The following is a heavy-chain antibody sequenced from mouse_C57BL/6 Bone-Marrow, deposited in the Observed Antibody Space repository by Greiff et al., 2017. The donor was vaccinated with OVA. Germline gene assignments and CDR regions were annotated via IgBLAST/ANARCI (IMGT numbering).Heavy chain of an antibody. CDR3: TPYYGSSWFAY. CDR2: IDPENGDT. CDR1: GFNIKDDY. Sequence: LVESGAELVRPGASVKLSCTASGFNIKDDYMHWVKQRPEQGLEWIGWIDPENGDTEYASKFQGKATITADTSSNTAYLQLSSLTSEDTAVYYCTPYYGSSWFAYWGQGTLVTVSA. J-gene: IGHJ3*01. D-gene: IGHD1-1*01. V-gene: IGHV14-4*01.